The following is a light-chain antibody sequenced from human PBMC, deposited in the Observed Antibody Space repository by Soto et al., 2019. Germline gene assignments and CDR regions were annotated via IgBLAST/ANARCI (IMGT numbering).Light chain of an antibody. V-gene: IGLV3-21*02. CDR2: DDG. CDR1: NIGSKS. Sequence: SYELTQPPSVSVAPGQTARITCGGNNIGSKSVHWYQQKPGQAPVLVVDDDGDRPSGIPERFSGSNSGNTATLTISRVEAGDEADYYCQVWDSSSDHRVFGGGTQLTVL. CDR3: QVWDSSSDHRV. J-gene: IGLJ3*02.